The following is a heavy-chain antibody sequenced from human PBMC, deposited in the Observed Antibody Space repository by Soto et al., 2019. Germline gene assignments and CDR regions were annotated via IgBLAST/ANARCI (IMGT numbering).Heavy chain of an antibody. Sequence: QVQLVQSGAEVKKPGSSVKVSCKASGGTFGIYAITWVRQAPGQGLEWMGGIIAFSDIVNYTQKLQGRVTIIADESTSTACLDLSSLRSDDTAVYYCARSLYSSSWYHSGNSYYYYGMDVWGQGTTVTVSS. CDR1: GGTFGIYA. J-gene: IGHJ6*02. CDR3: ARSLYSSSWYHSGNSYYYYGMDV. D-gene: IGHD6-13*01. CDR2: IIAFSDIV. V-gene: IGHV1-69*12.